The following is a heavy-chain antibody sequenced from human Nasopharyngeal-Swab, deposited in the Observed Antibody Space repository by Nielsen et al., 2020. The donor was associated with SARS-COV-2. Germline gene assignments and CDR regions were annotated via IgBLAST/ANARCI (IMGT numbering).Heavy chain of an antibody. J-gene: IGHJ4*02. D-gene: IGHD3-3*01. Sequence: GGSLRLSCAASGLTFSSYGMHWVRQAPGKGLEWVAVISYDGSNKNYADSVKGRFTISRDNSKNTLYLQMNSLRAEDTAVYYCAKDPYYDFWSGYYFDYWGQGTLVTVSS. CDR3: AKDPYYDFWSGYYFDY. CDR1: GLTFSSYG. CDR2: ISYDGSNK. V-gene: IGHV3-30*18.